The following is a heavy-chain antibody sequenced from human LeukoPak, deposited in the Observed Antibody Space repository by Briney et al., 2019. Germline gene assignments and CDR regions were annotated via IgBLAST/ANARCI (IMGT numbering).Heavy chain of an antibody. Sequence: GGSLRLSCAASGFIFSSYGMHWVRQAPGKGLEWVAATSHDGSNIYYADSVKGRFTISRDNSENTLFLQMSSLRAEDTAVYYCARRLPSTTYHNLGYWGQGTLVTVSS. D-gene: IGHD2/OR15-2a*01. V-gene: IGHV3-30*03. CDR1: GFIFSSYG. CDR3: ARRLPSTTYHNLGY. CDR2: TSHDGSNI. J-gene: IGHJ4*02.